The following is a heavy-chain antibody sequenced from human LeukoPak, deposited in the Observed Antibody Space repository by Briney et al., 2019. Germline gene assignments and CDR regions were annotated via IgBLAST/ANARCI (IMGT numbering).Heavy chain of an antibody. D-gene: IGHD6-19*01. Sequence: GGSLRLSCAASGFTFSSYEMNWVRQAPGKGLEWVSYISSSGSTVYYADSVKGRFTISRDNAKNSLYLQMNSLRAEDTAGYYWASGIQWLLNPWGAFDIWGQGTMVTVSS. CDR3: ASGIQWLLNPWGAFDI. J-gene: IGHJ3*02. CDR1: GFTFSSYE. V-gene: IGHV3-48*03. CDR2: ISSSGSTV.